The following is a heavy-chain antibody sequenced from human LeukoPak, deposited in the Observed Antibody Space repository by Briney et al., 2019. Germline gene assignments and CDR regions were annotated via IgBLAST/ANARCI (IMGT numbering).Heavy chain of an antibody. V-gene: IGHV1-18*04. Sequence: GASVKVSCKASGYTFTVYYMHWVRQAPGQGLEWMGWISVYNGNTNYAQKVQGRVALTTDTSTSTAYMELRSLRTDDTAVYFCARDSHIAEVAYYFDYWGQGTLVTVS. D-gene: IGHD6-13*01. CDR1: GYTFTVYY. CDR2: ISVYNGNT. CDR3: ARDSHIAEVAYYFDY. J-gene: IGHJ4*02.